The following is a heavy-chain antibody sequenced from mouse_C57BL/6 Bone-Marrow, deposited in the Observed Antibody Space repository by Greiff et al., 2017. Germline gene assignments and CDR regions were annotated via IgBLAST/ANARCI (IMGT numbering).Heavy chain of an antibody. CDR3: ARESNLIYWYVDV. D-gene: IGHD2-5*01. CDR1: GYTFTGYW. CDR2: ILPGSGST. J-gene: IGHJ1*03. V-gene: IGHV1-9*01. Sequence: VQLLQSGAELMKPGASVKLSCKATGYTFTGYWIEWVKQRPGNGLEGIGEILPGSGSTNYNEKFQGKATFTADTSSNTANMQLSSLTTEDSAIYYCARESNLIYWYVDVWGTETTVTVSS.